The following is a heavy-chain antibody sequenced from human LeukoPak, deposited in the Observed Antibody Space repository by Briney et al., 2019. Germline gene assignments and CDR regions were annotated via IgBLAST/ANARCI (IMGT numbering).Heavy chain of an antibody. D-gene: IGHD3-3*01. Sequence: PGGSLRLSCTASGYTFGDYAMSWVRQAPGKGRVWVGFIRSKAYGGTTEYAASVKGRFTISRDDSKSIAYLQMNSLKTEDTAVYYCTRDPSGYDFLDFDYWGQGTMVTVSS. CDR2: IRSKAYGGTT. CDR1: GYTFGDYA. J-gene: IGHJ4*01. CDR3: TRDPSGYDFLDFDY. V-gene: IGHV3-49*04.